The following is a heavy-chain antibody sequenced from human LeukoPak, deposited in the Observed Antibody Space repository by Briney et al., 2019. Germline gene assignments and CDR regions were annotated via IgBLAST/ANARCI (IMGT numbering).Heavy chain of an antibody. D-gene: IGHD3-10*01. CDR3: ARGPITMVRGVIPNAFDI. CDR2: IYYSGST. J-gene: IGHJ3*02. Sequence: SETLSLTCTVSGGSISSYYWSWLRQPPGKGLEWIGYIYYSGSTNYNPSLKSRVTISVDTSKNQFSLKLSSVTAADTAVYYCARGPITMVRGVIPNAFDIWGQGTMVTVSS. V-gene: IGHV4-59*01. CDR1: GGSISSYY.